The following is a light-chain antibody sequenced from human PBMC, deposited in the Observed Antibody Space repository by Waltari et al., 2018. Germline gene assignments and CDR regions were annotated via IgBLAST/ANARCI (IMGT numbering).Light chain of an antibody. Sequence: EMVLTQSPGTLSLSPGERATLACRPSQMFCRSLAWYQQKPGQAPRPLIHDASRRATGIPDRFSGSGSGTDFSLTISTLEPEDFAVYYCQHYVRLPETFGQGTKVEI. J-gene: IGKJ1*01. CDR2: DAS. CDR1: QMFCRS. CDR3: QHYVRLPET. V-gene: IGKV3-20*01.